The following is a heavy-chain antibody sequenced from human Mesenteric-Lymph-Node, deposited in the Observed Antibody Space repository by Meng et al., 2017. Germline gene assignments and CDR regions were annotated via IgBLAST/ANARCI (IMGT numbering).Heavy chain of an antibody. J-gene: IGHJ4*02. CDR3: ARGEWFSDY. CDR1: GFPFSSYA. CDR2: ISGSGAST. Sequence: EVRRVGSGGGLGQPGGSLRLSCAASGFPFSSYAMSWVRQAPGKGPEWVSGISGSGASTYYADSVRGRFTISRGNSKNTLYLQMNSLRVEDTAVYYCARGEWFSDYWGQGTLVTVSS. D-gene: IGHD3-3*01. V-gene: IGHV3-23*04.